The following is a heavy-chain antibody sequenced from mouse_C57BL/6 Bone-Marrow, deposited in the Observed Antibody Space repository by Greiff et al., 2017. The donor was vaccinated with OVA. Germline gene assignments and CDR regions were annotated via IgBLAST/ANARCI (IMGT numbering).Heavy chain of an antibody. CDR2: INPNNGGT. D-gene: IGHD1-1*01. V-gene: IGHV1-22*01. CDR1: GYTFTDYN. CDR3: ARGITTVDY. J-gene: IGHJ2*01. Sequence: VQLKESGPELVKPGASVKMSCKASGYTFTDYNMHWVKQSHGKSLEWIGYINPNNGGTSYNQKFKGKATLTVNKSSSTAYMELRSLTSEESAVYYCARGITTVDYWGQGTTLTVSS.